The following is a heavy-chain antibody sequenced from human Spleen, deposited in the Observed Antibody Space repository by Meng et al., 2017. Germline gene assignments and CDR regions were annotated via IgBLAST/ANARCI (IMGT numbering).Heavy chain of an antibody. CDR3: ARSPIDKYDLSALPLDY. J-gene: IGHJ4*02. CDR2: ISGSGERT. D-gene: IGHD3-22*01. Sequence: GESLKISCAASGFTFSSYWMSWVRQAPGKGLEWVSSISGSGERTTYADSVKGRFTISRDNSKNTVFLHINSLRPEDTAVYYCARSPIDKYDLSALPLDYWGQGTLVTVSS. V-gene: IGHV3-23*01. CDR1: GFTFSSYW.